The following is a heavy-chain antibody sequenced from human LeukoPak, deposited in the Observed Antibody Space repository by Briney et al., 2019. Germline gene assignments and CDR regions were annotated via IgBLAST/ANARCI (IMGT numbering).Heavy chain of an antibody. J-gene: IGHJ6*02. CDR3: AKPNAMAF. CDR1: GFTFSNYW. V-gene: IGHV3-7*01. Sequence: GGSLRLSCAASGFTFSNYWMTWVRQAPGKGLEWVANVNQDGSERYYVNSVRGRFTISRDNAKNSLDLQMNSLRAEDTALYFCAKPNAMAFWGQGTTVTVSS. CDR2: VNQDGSER.